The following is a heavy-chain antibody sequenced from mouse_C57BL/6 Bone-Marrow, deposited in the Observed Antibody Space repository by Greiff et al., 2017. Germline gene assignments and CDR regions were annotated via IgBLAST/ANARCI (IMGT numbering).Heavy chain of an antibody. J-gene: IGHJ2*01. CDR1: GFSLTSFG. CDR3: ARHAFDY. CDR2: IWSDGST. Sequence: VMLVESGPGLVAPSQSLSITCTVSGFSLTSFGVHGVRQPPGKGLEWLVVIWSDGSTTYNSALKSNLSISKDYSKRQFFLNMNSLQTYDATMYYCARHAFDYWGQGTTLTVSS. V-gene: IGHV2-6-1*01.